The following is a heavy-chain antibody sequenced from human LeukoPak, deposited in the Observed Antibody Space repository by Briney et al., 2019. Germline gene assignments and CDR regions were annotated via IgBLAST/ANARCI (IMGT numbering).Heavy chain of an antibody. D-gene: IGHD3-10*01. V-gene: IGHV1-18*01. CDR1: GYTFTSYG. Sequence: ASVKVSCKASGYTFTSYGISWVRQAPGQGLEWMGWISAYNGNTNYAQKLQGRVAMTTDTSTSTAYMELRSLRSDDTAVYYCAREGYYGSGSYYRAFDIWGQGTMVTVSS. CDR3: AREGYYGSGSYYRAFDI. J-gene: IGHJ3*02. CDR2: ISAYNGNT.